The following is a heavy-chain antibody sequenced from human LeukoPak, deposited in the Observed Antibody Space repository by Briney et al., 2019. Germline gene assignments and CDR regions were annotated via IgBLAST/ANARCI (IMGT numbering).Heavy chain of an antibody. CDR1: GGSISSSSYC. Sequence: SETLSLTCSVSGGSISSSSYCWGWIRQPPGKGLEWIGSIHYSGTTYYNPSLKSRVTISVDTSRIQFSLKVSSVTAADTAVYYCARGSYGDYESPDYWYFDLWGRGTLVTVSS. D-gene: IGHD4-17*01. CDR3: ARGSYGDYESPDYWYFDL. CDR2: IHYSGTT. V-gene: IGHV4-39*01. J-gene: IGHJ2*01.